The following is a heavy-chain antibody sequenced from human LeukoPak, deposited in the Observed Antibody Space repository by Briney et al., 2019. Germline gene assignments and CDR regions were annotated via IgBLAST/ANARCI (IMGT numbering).Heavy chain of an antibody. J-gene: IGHJ4*02. CDR1: GGSISSSNW. Sequence: SETLSLTCAVSGGSISSSNWWSWVRQPPGKGLEWIGEIYHSGSTNYNPSLKSRVTISVDKSKNQFSLKLSSVTAADTAVYYCARSDVDTAMAVDYWGQGTLVTVSS. CDR2: IYHSGST. D-gene: IGHD5-18*01. V-gene: IGHV4-4*02. CDR3: ARSDVDTAMAVDY.